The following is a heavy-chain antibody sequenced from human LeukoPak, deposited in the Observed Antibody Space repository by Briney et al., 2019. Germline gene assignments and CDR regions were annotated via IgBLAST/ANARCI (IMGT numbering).Heavy chain of an antibody. CDR3: ASLYCSSTSCYGGYFDY. CDR2: VYTSGST. D-gene: IGHD2-2*01. J-gene: IGHJ4*02. Sequence: PSETLSLTCTVSGGPISSYYWSWIRQPAGKGLEWIGRVYTSGSTNYNPSLKSRVTMSEDTSKNQFSLKLSSVTAADTAVYYCASLYCSSTSCYGGYFDYWGQGTLVTVSS. CDR1: GGPISSYY. V-gene: IGHV4-4*07.